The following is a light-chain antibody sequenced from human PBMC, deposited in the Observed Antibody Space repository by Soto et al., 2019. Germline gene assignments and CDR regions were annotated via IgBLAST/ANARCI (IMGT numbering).Light chain of an antibody. V-gene: IGKV1-39*01. CDR1: QSISSY. J-gene: IGKJ5*01. CDR3: QQSYSTPIT. Sequence: DIQMTQSPSSLSASVGDRVTITCRASQSISSYLNWYQQKPGKAPKLLIYAASSLQSGVPSRFSGSGSGTDFTLTISSLQPEDFATYYCQQSYSTPITFGQRRLLAVK. CDR2: AAS.